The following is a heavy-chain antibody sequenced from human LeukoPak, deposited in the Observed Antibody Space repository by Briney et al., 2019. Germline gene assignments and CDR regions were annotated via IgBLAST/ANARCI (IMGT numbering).Heavy chain of an antibody. CDR2: LYPGDSDT. J-gene: IGHJ4*02. Sequence: GESLKISCKGSGYIFTSYWIAWVRQMPGKGLVWMGILYPGDSDTRYSPSFQGQVTISADKSISTAYLQWSSLKASDTAMYYCARRSPYTSGWYYFDYWGQGSLVTVSS. V-gene: IGHV5-51*01. D-gene: IGHD6-19*01. CDR1: GYIFTSYW. CDR3: ARRSPYTSGWYYFDY.